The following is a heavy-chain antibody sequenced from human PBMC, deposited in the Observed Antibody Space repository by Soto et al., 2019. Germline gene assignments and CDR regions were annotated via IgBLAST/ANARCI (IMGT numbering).Heavy chain of an antibody. J-gene: IGHJ3*01. V-gene: IGHV1-69*01. CDR2: IIPVFGAA. D-gene: IGHD3-22*01. Sequence: QVHLVQSGAEVKMPGSSVRVSCASSGGAFSTSDIGWVRQAPGQGLEWMGGIIPVFGAANYAQKFKGRVTITADESTRTAYLEMSSLKPEDTATYYCARDPRSGWAHDAFDVWGPGT. CDR1: GGAFSTSD. CDR3: ARDPRSGWAHDAFDV.